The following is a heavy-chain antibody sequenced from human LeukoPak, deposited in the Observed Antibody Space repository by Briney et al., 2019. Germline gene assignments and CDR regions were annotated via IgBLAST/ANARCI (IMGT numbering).Heavy chain of an antibody. CDR3: AKVGCSRTSCYDYYYYYMDV. Sequence: GGCLRLSCAASGFTFNSYGMHWVRQAPGKGLEWVAFIRYDGSNKYYADSVKGRFTISRDNSKNSLYLQMNSLRSEDTALYYCAKVGCSRTSCYDYYYYYMDVWGKGTTVTVSS. CDR1: GFTFNSYG. CDR2: IRYDGSNK. J-gene: IGHJ6*03. V-gene: IGHV3-30*02. D-gene: IGHD2-2*01.